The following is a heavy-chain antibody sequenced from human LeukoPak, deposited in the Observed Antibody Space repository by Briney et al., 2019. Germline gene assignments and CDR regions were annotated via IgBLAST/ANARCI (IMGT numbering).Heavy chain of an antibody. D-gene: IGHD6-13*01. V-gene: IGHV5-51*01. J-gene: IGHJ5*02. CDR2: IYPGDSDT. CDR3: ARRVSSSYYWFDP. CDR1: GYSFTYFW. Sequence: GESLKTSCRGSGYSFTYFWIGWVRQMPGKGLERMGTIYPGDSDTRYGPSFQGRVTISVDKSISTAYLQWSSLKASDTAMYYCARRVSSSYYWFDPWGQGTLVTVSS.